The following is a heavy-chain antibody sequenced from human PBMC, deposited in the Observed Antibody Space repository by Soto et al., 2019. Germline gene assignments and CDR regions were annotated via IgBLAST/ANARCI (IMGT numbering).Heavy chain of an antibody. CDR3: AIEGAAFRP. CDR1: GITCSASS. CDR2: IRSKANQYAT. D-gene: IGHD1-26*01. Sequence: EVRLVETGGGLVPPWGSVNLSCTISGITCSASSMHWVCQAYGQGLDWLGRIRSKANQYATAYIDSVKGRFLISIDVSQETMLLPTSGPRTVETAMYICAIEGAAFRPRCERALVTVS. V-gene: IGHV3-73*01. J-gene: IGHJ5*02.